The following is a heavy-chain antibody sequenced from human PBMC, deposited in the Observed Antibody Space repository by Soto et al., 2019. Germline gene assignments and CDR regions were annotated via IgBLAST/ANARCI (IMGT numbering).Heavy chain of an antibody. CDR3: ARDAPHFQYYYDSSGYYRRAWFDP. CDR1: GGSISSSSYY. CDR2: IYYSGST. D-gene: IGHD3-22*01. Sequence: SETLSLTCTVSGGSISSSSYYWGWIRQPPGKGLEWIGSIYYSGSTYYNPSLKSRVTISVDTSKNQFSLKLSSVTAADTAVYYCARDAPHFQYYYDSSGYYRRAWFDPWGQGTLVTVSS. V-gene: IGHV4-39*07. J-gene: IGHJ5*02.